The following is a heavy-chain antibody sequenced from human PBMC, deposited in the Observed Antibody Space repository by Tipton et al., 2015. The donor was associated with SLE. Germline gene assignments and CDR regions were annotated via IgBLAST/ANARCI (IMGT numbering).Heavy chain of an antibody. CDR1: GGSFSGYY. D-gene: IGHD1-26*01. Sequence: LRLSCAVYGGSFSGYYWSWIRQPPGQGLEWIGEINHSGSTAYNPSLKGRVTISVDTSKNQLSLKLSSVTAADTAVYYCARVRVGATTGVDYWGQGTLVTVSS. CDR3: ARVRVGATTGVDY. CDR2: INHSGST. V-gene: IGHV4-34*01. J-gene: IGHJ4*02.